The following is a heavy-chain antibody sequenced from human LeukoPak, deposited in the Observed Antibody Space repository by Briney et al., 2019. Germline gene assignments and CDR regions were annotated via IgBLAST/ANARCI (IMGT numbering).Heavy chain of an antibody. CDR2: INHSGST. CDR1: GGSFSGYY. Sequence: SETLSLTCAVYGGSFSGYYWSWIRQPPGKGLEWIGEINHSGSTNYNPSLKSRVTISVDTSKNQFSLKLSSVTAADTAVYYCARGDSGSYYRWGQGTLVTVSS. D-gene: IGHD3-10*01. J-gene: IGHJ4*02. V-gene: IGHV4-34*01. CDR3: ARGDSGSYYR.